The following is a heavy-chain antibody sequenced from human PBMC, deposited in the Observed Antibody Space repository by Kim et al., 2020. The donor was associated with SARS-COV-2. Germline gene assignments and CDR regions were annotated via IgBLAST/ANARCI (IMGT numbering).Heavy chain of an antibody. V-gene: IGHV1-69*13. J-gene: IGHJ6*02. Sequence: SVKVSCKASGGTFSSYAISWVRQAPGQGLEWMGGIIPIFGTANYAQKFQGRVTITADESTSTAYMELSSLRSEDTAVYYCARPRSPKTYYYGSGSLSYYYYYGMDVWGQGTTVTVSS. CDR3: ARPRSPKTYYYGSGSLSYYYYYGMDV. CDR1: GGTFSSYA. CDR2: IIPIFGTA. D-gene: IGHD3-10*01.